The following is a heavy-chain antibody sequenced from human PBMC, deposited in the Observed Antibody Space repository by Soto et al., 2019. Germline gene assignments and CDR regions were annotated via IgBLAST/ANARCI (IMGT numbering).Heavy chain of an antibody. CDR1: GFTFSSYW. CDR2: IKQDGSEK. V-gene: IGHV3-7*01. CDR3: ARKEGLQYSYYYYYYYMDV. D-gene: IGHD4-4*01. J-gene: IGHJ6*03. Sequence: GGSLRLSCAASGFTFSSYWMSWVRQAPGKGLEWVANIKQDGSEKYYVDSVKGRFTISRDNAKNSLYLQMNSLRAEDTAVYYCARKEGLQYSYYYYYYYMDVWGKGTTVTVSS.